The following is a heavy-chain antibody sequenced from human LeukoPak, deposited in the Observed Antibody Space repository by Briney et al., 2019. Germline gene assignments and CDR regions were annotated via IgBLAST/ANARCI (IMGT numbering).Heavy chain of an antibody. Sequence: ASVKVSCKASGCTFTGYYMHWVRQAPGQGLEWMGWINPNSGGTNYAQKFQGRVTMTRDTSISTAYMELSRLRSDDTAVYYCARDGATAMAGYYYYGMDVWGQGTTVTVSS. J-gene: IGHJ6*02. CDR1: GCTFTGYY. V-gene: IGHV1-2*02. CDR2: INPNSGGT. D-gene: IGHD5-18*01. CDR3: ARDGATAMAGYYYYGMDV.